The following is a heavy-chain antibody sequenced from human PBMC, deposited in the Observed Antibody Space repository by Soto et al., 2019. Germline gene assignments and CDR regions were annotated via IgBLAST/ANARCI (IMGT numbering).Heavy chain of an antibody. D-gene: IGHD2-2*02. CDR3: AKDSDIVVVPAAIRSDAFDI. V-gene: IGHV3-23*01. Sequence: EVQLLESGGGLVQPGGSLRLSCAASGFTFSSYAMSWVRQAPGKGLEWVSAISGSGGSTYYADSVKGRFTISRDNSKNTVYLQMNSLRAEDTAVYYCAKDSDIVVVPAAIRSDAFDIWGQGTMVTVSS. CDR1: GFTFSSYA. J-gene: IGHJ3*02. CDR2: ISGSGGST.